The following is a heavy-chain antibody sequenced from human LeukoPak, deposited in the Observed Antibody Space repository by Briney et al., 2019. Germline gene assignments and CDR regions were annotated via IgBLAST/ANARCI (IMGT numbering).Heavy chain of an antibody. Sequence: PSETLSLTCTVSGGSISSGGYYWSWIRQPPGKGLEWIGYIYHSGSTYYNPSLKSRVTISVDTSKNQFSLKLSSVTAADTAVYYCARTYSGSSHYFDYWGQGTLVTVSS. CDR2: IYHSGST. D-gene: IGHD1-26*01. CDR1: GGSISSGGYY. V-gene: IGHV4-61*08. J-gene: IGHJ4*02. CDR3: ARTYSGSSHYFDY.